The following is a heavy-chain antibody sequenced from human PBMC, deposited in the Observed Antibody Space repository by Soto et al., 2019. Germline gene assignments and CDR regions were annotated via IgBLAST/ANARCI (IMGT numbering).Heavy chain of an antibody. Sequence: QVQLVQSGAEVKKPGSSVKVSCKASGGTFSSYTISWVRQAPGQGLEWMGRIIPILGIANYAQKFQGRVTITADKAPSTAYMGLSSLRSGATAVYYCARDCSSTSCLLGDWFDPWGQGALVTVSA. CDR3: ARDCSSTSCLLGDWFDP. CDR1: GGTFSSYT. CDR2: IIPILGIA. J-gene: IGHJ5*02. D-gene: IGHD2-2*01. V-gene: IGHV1-69*08.